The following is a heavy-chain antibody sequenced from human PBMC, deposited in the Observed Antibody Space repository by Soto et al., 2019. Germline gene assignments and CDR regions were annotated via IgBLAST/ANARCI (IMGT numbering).Heavy chain of an antibody. J-gene: IGHJ4*01. CDR2: IKRDASEK. CDR1: GFAFGNYW. CDR3: ASDSGYGWGSSVNHYLDY. V-gene: IGHV3-7*01. Sequence: GGSLRLSCAASGFAFGNYWMSWVRQAPGKGLEWLATIKRDASEKKYVDSVKGRFTMSRDNAKNSLYLQMDSLRAEDTAVYYCASDSGYGWGSSVNHYLDYWGHGTLVTVSS. D-gene: IGHD3-10*01.